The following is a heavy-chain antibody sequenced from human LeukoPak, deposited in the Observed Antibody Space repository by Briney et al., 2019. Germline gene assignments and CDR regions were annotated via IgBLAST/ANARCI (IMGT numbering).Heavy chain of an antibody. CDR3: ARYYYGSGSYYNPLDY. J-gene: IGHJ4*02. Sequence: KTGGSLRLSCAASGFTFRNYRMNWVRQAPGKGLEWVSSISSGANNINYADSIKGRFAVSRDNTKNSLYLQMNSLRAEDTAVYYCARYYYGSGSYYNPLDYWGQGTLVTVSS. D-gene: IGHD3-10*01. CDR1: GFTFRNYR. CDR2: ISSGANNI. V-gene: IGHV3-21*04.